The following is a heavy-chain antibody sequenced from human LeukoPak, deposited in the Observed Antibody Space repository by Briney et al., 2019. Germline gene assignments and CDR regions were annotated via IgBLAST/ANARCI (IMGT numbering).Heavy chain of an antibody. V-gene: IGHV4-4*07. D-gene: IGHD3-10*01. Sequence: SETLSLTCTVSGGSISSYYWSWIRQPAGKGLEWIGRIYTSGSTNYNPSLKSRVTMSVDTSKNQFSLKLSSVTAADTAVYYCARAPLAYYYGSGSYQHYFDYWGQGTLVTVSS. CDR3: ARAPLAYYYGSGSYQHYFDY. J-gene: IGHJ4*02. CDR1: GGSISSYY. CDR2: IYTSGST.